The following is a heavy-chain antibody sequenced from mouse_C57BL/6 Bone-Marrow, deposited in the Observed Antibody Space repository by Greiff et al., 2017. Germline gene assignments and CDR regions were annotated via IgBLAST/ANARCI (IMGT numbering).Heavy chain of an antibody. CDR3: ARRSLDY. CDR1: GYTFTDYY. CDR2: INPNNGGT. V-gene: IGHV1-26*01. J-gene: IGHJ4*01. Sequence: EVQLQQSGPELVKPGASVKISCKASGYTFTDYYMNWVKQSHGKSLEWIGDINPNNGGTSYTQKFKGKATLTVDKSSSTAYMELRSLTSEDSAVYYCARRSLDYWGQGTSVTVSS.